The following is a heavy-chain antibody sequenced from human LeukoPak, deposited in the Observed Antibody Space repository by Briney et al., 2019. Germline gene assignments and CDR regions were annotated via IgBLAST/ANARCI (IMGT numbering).Heavy chain of an antibody. Sequence: GGSLRLSCAASGFTFSSHDMHWVRQATGKGLEWVSAIGSAGDTYYPGSVKGRFTISRENAKNSLYLQMNSLRAGDTAVYYCARGALVATSDGAFDIWGQGTMVTVSS. CDR2: IGSAGDT. CDR3: ARGALVATSDGAFDI. D-gene: IGHD5-12*01. V-gene: IGHV3-13*01. J-gene: IGHJ3*02. CDR1: GFTFSSHD.